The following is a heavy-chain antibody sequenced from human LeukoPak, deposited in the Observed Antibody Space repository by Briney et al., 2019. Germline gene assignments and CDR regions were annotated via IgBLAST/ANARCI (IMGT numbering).Heavy chain of an antibody. V-gene: IGHV3-30*03. CDR2: ISHDGNNK. CDR1: GFTFSSYG. Sequence: PGGSLRLSCAASGFTFSSYGMHWVRQAPGKGLEWLTVISHDGNNKYYADSVKGRFTISRDNSKNTLYLQMNSLRAEDTAVYYCARCPWSGGSCYRSYYYYGMDVWGQGTTVTVSS. CDR3: ARCPWSGGSCYRSYYYYGMDV. J-gene: IGHJ6*02. D-gene: IGHD2-15*01.